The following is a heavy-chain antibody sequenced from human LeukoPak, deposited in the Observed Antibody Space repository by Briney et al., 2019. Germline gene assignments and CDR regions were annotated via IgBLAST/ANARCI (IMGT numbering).Heavy chain of an antibody. J-gene: IGHJ4*02. CDR2: ISSSSSYI. D-gene: IGHD5-12*01. CDR1: GFTFSSYA. V-gene: IGHV3-21*01. Sequence: GGSLRLSCAASGFTFSSYAMSWVRQAPGKGLEWVSSISSSSSYIYYADSVKGRFTISRDNAKNSLYLQMNSLRAEDTAVYYCARDRGWSDPADYWGQGTLVTVSS. CDR3: ARDRGWSDPADY.